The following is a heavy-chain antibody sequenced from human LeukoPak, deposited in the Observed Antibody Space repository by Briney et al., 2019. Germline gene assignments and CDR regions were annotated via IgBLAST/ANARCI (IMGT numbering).Heavy chain of an antibody. Sequence: ASVKVSCKASGYTFTGYNMHWVRRAPGQGLEWMGWINPGSGGTKYPQKFQDRVTLTRDTSISTAYMELSRLRSDDTAVYYCARDGGGAYCGGDCYEGYWGQGTLVTVSS. V-gene: IGHV1-2*02. D-gene: IGHD2-21*01. CDR2: INPGSGGT. CDR1: GYTFTGYN. CDR3: ARDGGGAYCGGDCYEGY. J-gene: IGHJ4*02.